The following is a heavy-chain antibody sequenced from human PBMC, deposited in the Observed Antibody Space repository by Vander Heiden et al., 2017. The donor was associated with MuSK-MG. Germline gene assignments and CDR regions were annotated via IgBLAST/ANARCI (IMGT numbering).Heavy chain of an antibody. CDR2: INKEGSAR. CDR1: GFTFRPHW. V-gene: IGHV3-7*03. J-gene: IGHJ4*02. Sequence: EVQLVESGGDLVQPGGSLRLSCAASGFTFRPHWMSWVRQAPGKGLEWVANINKEGSARYYVDSVKGRFTSSRDNAKNSMYLQMNSLRAEDTSGYYCASDEDYWGQGTLVSVSS. CDR3: ASDEDY.